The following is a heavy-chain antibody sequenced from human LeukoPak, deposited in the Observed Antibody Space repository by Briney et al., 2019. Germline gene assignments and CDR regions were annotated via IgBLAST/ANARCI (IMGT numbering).Heavy chain of an antibody. J-gene: IGHJ6*02. CDR1: GGSFSGYY. CDR3: ARAPGRRYYYYGMDV. CDR2: INHSGST. V-gene: IGHV4-34*01. Sequence: SETLSLTCAVYGGSFSGYYWSWIRQPPGKGLEWIGEINHSGSTNYNPSLKSRVTISVDTSKNQFSLKLSSVTAADTAVYYCARAPGRRYYYYGMDVWGQGTTVTVSS.